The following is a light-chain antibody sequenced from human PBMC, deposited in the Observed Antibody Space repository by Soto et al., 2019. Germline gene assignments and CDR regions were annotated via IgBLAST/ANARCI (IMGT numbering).Light chain of an antibody. CDR3: SSYTSSSIKV. CDR2: EVS. V-gene: IGLV2-14*01. CDR1: SSDVGGYKY. J-gene: IGLJ2*01. Sequence: QSALTQPASVSGSPGQSITISCTGTSSDVGGYKYVSWYQQHPGKAPKLMIYEVSNRPSGVSNRFSGSKSGNTASLTISGLQAEDEADYYCSSYTSSSIKVFGGGTQLTVL.